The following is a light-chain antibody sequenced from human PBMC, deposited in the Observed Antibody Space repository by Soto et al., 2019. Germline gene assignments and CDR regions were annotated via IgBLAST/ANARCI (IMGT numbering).Light chain of an antibody. CDR2: DAS. Sequence: DIQMTQSPSTVSASVGDGVTITCRASQSIRTWLAWYQQKPGNPPKLLIYDASTLESGVSSGFSGSVSGTDFTLTITTLQPDDFASYYCQSNYILPWTFGQGTKVETK. CDR1: QSIRTW. CDR3: QSNYILPWT. V-gene: IGKV1-5*01. J-gene: IGKJ1*01.